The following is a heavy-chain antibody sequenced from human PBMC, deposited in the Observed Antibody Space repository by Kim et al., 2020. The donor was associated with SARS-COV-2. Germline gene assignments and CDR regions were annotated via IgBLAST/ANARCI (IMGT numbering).Heavy chain of an antibody. Sequence: QKLQGRVTMTTDTSTSTAYMELRSLRSDDTAVYYCARGGDYYGSGSSIDYWGQGTLVTVSS. CDR3: ARGGDYYGSGSSIDY. J-gene: IGHJ4*02. V-gene: IGHV1-18*01. D-gene: IGHD3-10*01.